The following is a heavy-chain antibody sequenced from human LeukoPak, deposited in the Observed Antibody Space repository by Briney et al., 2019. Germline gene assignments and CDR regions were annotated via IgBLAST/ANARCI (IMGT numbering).Heavy chain of an antibody. V-gene: IGHV3-23*01. CDR2: ISGSGGST. CDR3: AKDRHAPGRYCSSTTCFPFDS. CDR1: GFTFSSYD. Sequence: GGSLRVSCAASGFTFSSYDMSWVRQAPGKGLEWVSAISGSGGSTYYADSVKGRFTISRDNSKSTLYLQMNSLRAEDTAVYYCAKDRHAPGRYCSSTTCFPFDSWGQGALVTVSS. D-gene: IGHD2-2*01. J-gene: IGHJ5*01.